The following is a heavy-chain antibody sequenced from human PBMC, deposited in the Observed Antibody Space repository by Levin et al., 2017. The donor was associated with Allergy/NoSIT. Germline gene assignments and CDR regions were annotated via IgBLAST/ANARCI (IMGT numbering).Heavy chain of an antibody. V-gene: IGHV4-59*01. CDR1: GGSISSYY. J-gene: IGHJ4*02. CDR3: ASNTAYYDILTGYVPGHFDY. Sequence: PSETLSLTCTVSGGSISSYYWSWIRQPPGKGLEWIGYIYYSGSTNYNPSLKSRVTISVDTSKNQFSLKLSSVTAADTAVYYCASNTAYYDILTGYVPGHFDYWGQGTLVTVSS. D-gene: IGHD3-9*01. CDR2: IYYSGST.